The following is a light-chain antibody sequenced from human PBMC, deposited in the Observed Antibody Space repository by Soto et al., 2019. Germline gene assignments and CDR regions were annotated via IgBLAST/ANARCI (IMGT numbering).Light chain of an antibody. V-gene: IGLV2-14*01. CDR1: SSDVGGYNY. CDR2: XVS. J-gene: IGLJ1*01. Sequence: QSALTQPASVSGSPGQSITISCTGTSSDVGGYNYVSWYQQHPGKAPKLMIYXVSXRXXGVSNRFSXSKSGNTAALTISGXXXXXXXXXYCSSYTSSSTLDVFGTGTKLTVL. CDR3: SSYTSSSTLDV.